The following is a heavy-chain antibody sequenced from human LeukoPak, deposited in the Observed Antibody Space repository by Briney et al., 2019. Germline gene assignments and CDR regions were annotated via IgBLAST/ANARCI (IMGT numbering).Heavy chain of an antibody. CDR2: ISYDGSNK. J-gene: IGHJ4*02. V-gene: IGHV3-30*18. D-gene: IGHD3-22*01. Sequence: PGGSLRLSCAAPGFTFSSYGMHWVRQAPGKGLEWVAVISYDGSNKYYADSVKGRFTISRDNSKNTLYLQMNSLRAEDTAVYYCAKDRRTYYYDSSGYSDYWGQGTLVTVSS. CDR3: AKDRRTYYYDSSGYSDY. CDR1: GFTFSSYG.